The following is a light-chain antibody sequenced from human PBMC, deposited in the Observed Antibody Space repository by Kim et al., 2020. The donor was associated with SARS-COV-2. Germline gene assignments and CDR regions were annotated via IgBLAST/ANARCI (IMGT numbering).Light chain of an antibody. V-gene: IGLV3-19*01. J-gene: IGLJ7*01. CDR2: GKN. CDR3: NFRDSSGNHAA. CDR1: SLRSYY. Sequence: SSELTQDPAVSVALGQTVRITCQGDSLRSYYASWYQQKPGQAPVLVIYGKNNRPSGIPDRFSGSSSGNTASLPITGAQAEDEADYYCNFRDSSGNHAAFG.